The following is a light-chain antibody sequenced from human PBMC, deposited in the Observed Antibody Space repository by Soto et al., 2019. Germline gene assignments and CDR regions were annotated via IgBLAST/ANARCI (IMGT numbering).Light chain of an antibody. CDR2: TAS. V-gene: IGKV1-12*01. Sequence: DIQMTQSPSSVSASVGDRVTITCGARQDINKWLAWYQQKPGLAPNLVIYTASRLHGGGPSRFSGSASGTDFTLTISSLQPEDVATYYCQQGKSFPLTFGGGTKVEI. J-gene: IGKJ4*01. CDR3: QQGKSFPLT. CDR1: QDINKW.